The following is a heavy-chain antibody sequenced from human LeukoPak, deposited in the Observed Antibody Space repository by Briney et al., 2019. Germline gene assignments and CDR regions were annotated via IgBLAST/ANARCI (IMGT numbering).Heavy chain of an antibody. CDR1: GFIFSSYG. CDR3: ARDHGDYSGKDY. D-gene: IGHD4-17*01. CDR2: TWYDGSNK. V-gene: IGHV3-33*01. J-gene: IGHJ4*02. Sequence: GRSLRLSCAASGFIFSSYGMHWVRQAPGKGLEWVAVTWYDGSNKYYADAVKGRSTISRDNSKNTLYLQMSSLRAEDTAVYFCARDHGDYSGKDYWGQGTLVTVSS.